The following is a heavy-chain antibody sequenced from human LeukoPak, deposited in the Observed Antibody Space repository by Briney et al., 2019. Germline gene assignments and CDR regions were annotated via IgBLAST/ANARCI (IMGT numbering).Heavy chain of an antibody. J-gene: IGHJ4*02. CDR2: IYHRGST. D-gene: IGHD3-22*01. CDR3: ARNGNYDSNGYAFDF. Sequence: SGTLSLTCAVSGGSISNEIWWSWVRQPPGKGLEWIGEIYHRGSTNYNPSLQSRVTISVDNSKNQFSLNLRSVTAADTAVYYCARNGNYDSNGYAFDFWGQGTLVTVSS. V-gene: IGHV4-4*02. CDR1: GGSISNEIW.